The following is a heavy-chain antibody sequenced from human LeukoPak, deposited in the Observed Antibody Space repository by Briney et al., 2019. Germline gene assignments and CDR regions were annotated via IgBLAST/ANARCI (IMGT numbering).Heavy chain of an antibody. D-gene: IGHD1-26*01. J-gene: IGHJ4*02. CDR3: TRGSSGSYGVFDY. CDR1: GFTFGDYA. V-gene: IGHV3-49*04. Sequence: GGSLRLSCTASGFTFGDYAMSWVRQAPGKGLKWVGFIRSKAYGGTTEYAASVKGRFTISRDDSKSIAYLQMNSLKTEDTAVYYCTRGSSGSYGVFDYWGQGTLVTVSS. CDR2: IRSKAYGGTT.